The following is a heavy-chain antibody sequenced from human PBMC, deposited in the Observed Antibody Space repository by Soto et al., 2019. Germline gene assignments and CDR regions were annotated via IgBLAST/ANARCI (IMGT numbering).Heavy chain of an antibody. CDR1: GGPFSGYF. J-gene: IGHJ4*02. Sequence: QVQLQQWGAGLLKASETLSLTCVVSGGPFSGYFWTWIRQSPGRGLAWIGEISDSGSRTYNPAFQSRVIISVASSKNHVSLKLSSVTAADSATYFCARGLAYDRPIAVAEPFDSWGQGTLVTVSS. CDR3: ARGLAYDRPIAVAEPFDS. D-gene: IGHD6-19*01. V-gene: IGHV4-34*02. CDR2: ISDSGSR.